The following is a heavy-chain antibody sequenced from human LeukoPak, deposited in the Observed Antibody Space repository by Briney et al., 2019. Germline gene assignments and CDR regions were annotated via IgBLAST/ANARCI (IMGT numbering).Heavy chain of an antibody. V-gene: IGHV1-46*01. CDR3: ARGVSMGREGITSRPPHYFDY. D-gene: IGHD3-10*01. J-gene: IGHJ4*02. CDR1: GYTFTTYY. CDR2: INPSGGLT. Sequence: ASVKVSCKASGYTFTTYYMHWVRQAPGQGLEWMGKINPSGGLTWYSQKFEDRVTMTRDTSTSTVYMELSSLRSDDTAVYYCARGVSMGREGITSRPPHYFDYWGQGTLVTVSS.